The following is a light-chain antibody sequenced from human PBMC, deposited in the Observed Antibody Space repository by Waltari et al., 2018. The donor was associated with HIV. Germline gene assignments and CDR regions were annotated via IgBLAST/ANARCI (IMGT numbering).Light chain of an antibody. CDR3: TSYTSGSVL. CDR2: EVP. CDR1: NVDVGAFKF. Sequence: QSALTQPASVSGSPGQSITISCTGINVDVGAFKFVSWYQHHPGKAPKLIIYEVPNRPSGVSDRFSGSKSGNSASLTISGLQTADEADYYCTSYTSGSVLFGGGTNLTVL. V-gene: IGLV2-14*01. J-gene: IGLJ2*01.